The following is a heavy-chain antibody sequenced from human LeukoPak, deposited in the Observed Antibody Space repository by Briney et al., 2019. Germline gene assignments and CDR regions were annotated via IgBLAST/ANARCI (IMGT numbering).Heavy chain of an antibody. J-gene: IGHJ4*02. D-gene: IGHD2-21*02. V-gene: IGHV4-4*02. CDR2: IAYTGST. Sequence: SETLSLTCAVSGGSISSGNWWSWVRQPPEKGLEWIGEIAYTGSTKYNPSLKSRVTISVDKSKNQFSLKLSSVTAADTAVYYCARYCYSRTDSPSFDYWGQGTLVTVSS. CDR3: ARYCYSRTDSPSFDY. CDR1: GGSISSGNW.